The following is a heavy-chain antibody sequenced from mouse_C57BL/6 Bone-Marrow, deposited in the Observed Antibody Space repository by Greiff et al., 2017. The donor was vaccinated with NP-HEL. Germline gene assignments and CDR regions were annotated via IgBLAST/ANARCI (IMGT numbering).Heavy chain of an antibody. CDR3: ARAGLRRGGFAY. CDR2: IYPRSGNT. Sequence: QVQLQQSGAELARPGASVKLSCKASGYTFTSYGISWVKQRTGQGLEWIGEIYPRSGNTYYNEKFKGKATLTADKSSSTAYMELRSLTSEDSAVYFCARAGLRRGGFAYWGQGTLVTVSA. V-gene: IGHV1-81*01. D-gene: IGHD2-4*01. J-gene: IGHJ3*01. CDR1: GYTFTSYG.